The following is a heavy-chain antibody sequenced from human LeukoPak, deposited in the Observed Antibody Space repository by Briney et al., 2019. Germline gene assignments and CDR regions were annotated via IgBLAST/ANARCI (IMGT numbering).Heavy chain of an antibody. Sequence: GGSLRLSCAASGFTFSNAWMSWVRQAPGKGLEWAGRIKSKTDGGTTDYAAPVKGKFTISRDDSKNTLYLQMNSLKTEDTAVYYCTTGVMITFGGVIVFDYWGQGTLVTVSS. V-gene: IGHV3-15*01. CDR1: GFTFSNAW. CDR2: IKSKTDGGTT. CDR3: TTGVMITFGGVIVFDY. J-gene: IGHJ4*02. D-gene: IGHD3-16*02.